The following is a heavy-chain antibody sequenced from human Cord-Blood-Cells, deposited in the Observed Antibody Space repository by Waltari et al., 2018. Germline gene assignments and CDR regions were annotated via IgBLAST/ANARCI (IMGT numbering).Heavy chain of an antibody. Sequence: QVQLVESGGGVVQPGRSLRLSCAASGFTFSSYAMHWFRQAPAKGVGLVAVISYDGSNKYYADSVKGRFTISRDNSKNTLYLQMNSLRAEDTAVYYCARDYYGSGSYFDYWGQGTLVTVSS. CDR2: ISYDGSNK. V-gene: IGHV3-30*04. CDR3: ARDYYGSGSYFDY. D-gene: IGHD3-10*01. CDR1: GFTFSSYA. J-gene: IGHJ4*02.